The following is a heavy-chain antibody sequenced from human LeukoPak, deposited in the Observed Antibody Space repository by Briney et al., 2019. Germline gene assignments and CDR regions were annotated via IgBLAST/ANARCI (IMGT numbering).Heavy chain of an antibody. V-gene: IGHV1-24*01. CDR3: AKGVVPAAIGYDAFDI. J-gene: IGHJ3*02. D-gene: IGHD2-2*02. Sequence: ASVKVSCKVSGYTLTELSMHWVRQAPGKGLEWMGGFDPDDGETIYAQKFQGRVTMTEDTSTDTAYMELGSLRSEDTAVYYCAKGVVPAAIGYDAFDIWGQGTMVTVSS. CDR2: FDPDDGET. CDR1: GYTLTELS.